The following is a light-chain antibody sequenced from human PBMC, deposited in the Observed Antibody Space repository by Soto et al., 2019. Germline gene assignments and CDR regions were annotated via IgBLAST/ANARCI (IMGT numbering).Light chain of an antibody. Sequence: QSVLTQPPSASGSPGQSVTISCTGTSSDFGGYNYVSWYQQHPGKAPKLMIYDVNKRPSGVPDRFSGSKSGNTASLAVSGLQAEDEADYFCSSYAGSSIYVFGTGTKLTVL. CDR3: SSYAGSSIYV. CDR2: DVN. CDR1: SSDFGGYNY. J-gene: IGLJ1*01. V-gene: IGLV2-8*01.